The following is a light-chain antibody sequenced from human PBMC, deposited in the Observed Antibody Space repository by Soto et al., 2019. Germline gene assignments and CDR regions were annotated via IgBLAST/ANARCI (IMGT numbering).Light chain of an antibody. CDR2: AAS. CDR1: QGISSY. Sequence: DIQLTQSPSFLSASVGDRVTITCRASQGISSYLAWYQQKPGEAPKLLIYAASTLQSGVPSRFSGSGSGTEVTLTISSLQPEDFATYYCQQLNSYPPLTFGQGTKLEIK. CDR3: QQLNSYPPLT. V-gene: IGKV1-9*01. J-gene: IGKJ2*01.